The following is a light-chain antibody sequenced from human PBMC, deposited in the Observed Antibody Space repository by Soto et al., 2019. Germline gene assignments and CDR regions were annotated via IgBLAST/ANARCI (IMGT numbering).Light chain of an antibody. V-gene: IGKV3D-20*02. CDR3: QQRSNWIT. J-gene: IGKJ5*01. CDR1: QSVSSSY. CDR2: DAS. Sequence: EIVLTQSPGTLSSSPGERATLSCRASQSVSSSYLAWYQQKPGQAPRLLIYDASNRATGIPARFSGSGSGTDFTLTISSLEPEDFAVYYCQQRSNWITFGQGTRLEI.